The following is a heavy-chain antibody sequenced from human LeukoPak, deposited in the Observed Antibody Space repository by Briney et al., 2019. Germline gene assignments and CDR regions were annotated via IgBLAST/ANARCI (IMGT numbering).Heavy chain of an antibody. V-gene: IGHV1-69*13. CDR2: IIPIFGTA. CDR3: ARDGIVVPAANPYYYYYMDV. J-gene: IGHJ6*03. D-gene: IGHD2-2*01. CDR1: GGTFSSYA. Sequence: GASVKVSCKASGGTFSSYAISWVRQAPGQGLEWMGGIIPIFGTANYAQKFQGRVTITADESTSTAYMELSSLRSEDTAVYYCARDGIVVPAANPYYYYYMDVWGKGTTVTVSS.